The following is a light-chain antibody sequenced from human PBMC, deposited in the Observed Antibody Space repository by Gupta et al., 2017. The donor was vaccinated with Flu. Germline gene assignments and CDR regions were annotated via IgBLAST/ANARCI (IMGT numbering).Light chain of an antibody. CDR2: DAS. V-gene: IGKV3-11*01. CDR3: QQRSIWPPVT. CDR1: QILSNY. J-gene: IGKJ5*01. Sequence: EIVLTQPPATLSLSPGERATLSCRASQILSNYLAWYQQKPGRAPRLLIYDASNRATGIPARFSGSGSGTDFTLTISSLEPEDFAVYYCQQRSIWPPVTFGQGTRLDIK.